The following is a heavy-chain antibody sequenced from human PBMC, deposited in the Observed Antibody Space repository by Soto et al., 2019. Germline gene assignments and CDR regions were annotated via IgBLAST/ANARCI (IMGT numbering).Heavy chain of an antibody. CDR1: GGTFSSYA. D-gene: IGHD6-13*01. V-gene: IGHV1-69*06. Sequence: QVQLVQSGAEVKKPGSSVKVSCKASGGTFSSYAISWVRQAPGQGLEWMGGIIPIFGTANYAQKFQGRVTNTADKSTSTAYMELSSLRSEDTAVYYCARGGIAAQAGNFDYWGQGTLVTVSS. CDR2: IIPIFGTA. CDR3: ARGGIAAQAGNFDY. J-gene: IGHJ4*02.